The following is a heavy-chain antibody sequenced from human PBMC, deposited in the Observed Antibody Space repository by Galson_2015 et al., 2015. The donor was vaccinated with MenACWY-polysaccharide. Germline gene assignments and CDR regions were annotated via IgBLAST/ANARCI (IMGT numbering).Heavy chain of an antibody. J-gene: IGHJ3*01. CDR1: GITASGNTFSGSG. V-gene: IGHV3-33*01. CDR3: AREGSRIVFHAFDF. D-gene: IGHD2-21*01. CDR2: VQYDGSNN. Sequence: SLRLSCAASGITASGNTFSGSGMHWVRRAPGKGLERLAVVQYDGSNNVYADSVKGRFSISRDNSKNTLCLEMKRLRADDTAVYYCAREGSRIVFHAFDFWGQGTMVTVSS.